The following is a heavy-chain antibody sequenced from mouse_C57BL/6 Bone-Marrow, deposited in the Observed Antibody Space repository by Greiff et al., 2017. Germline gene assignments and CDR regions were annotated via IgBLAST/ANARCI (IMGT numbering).Heavy chain of an antibody. CDR2: INPNNGGT. J-gene: IGHJ2*01. V-gene: IGHV1-26*01. CDR3: ARCLTAQATGY. Sequence: EVQLQQSGPELVKPGASVKISCKASGYTFTDYYMNWVKQSHGKSLEWIGDINPNNGGTSYNQKFKGKATLTVDKSSSTAYMELRSLTSEDSAVYYCARCLTAQATGYWGQGTTLTVSS. CDR1: GYTFTDYY. D-gene: IGHD3-2*02.